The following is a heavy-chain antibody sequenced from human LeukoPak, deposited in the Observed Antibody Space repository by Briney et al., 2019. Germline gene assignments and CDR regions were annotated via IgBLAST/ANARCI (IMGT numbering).Heavy chain of an antibody. J-gene: IGHJ4*02. Sequence: SETLSLTCTVSGGSVTSGSYYWSWIRQPAGKGLEWIGRIYTSGSTNYNPSLKSRVTISVDTSKNQFSLKLSSVTAADTAVYYCARVGYYYDSSGYYYGEGFDYWGQGTLVTVSS. D-gene: IGHD3-22*01. CDR1: GGSVTSGSYY. CDR3: ARVGYYYDSSGYYYGEGFDY. CDR2: IYTSGST. V-gene: IGHV4-61*02.